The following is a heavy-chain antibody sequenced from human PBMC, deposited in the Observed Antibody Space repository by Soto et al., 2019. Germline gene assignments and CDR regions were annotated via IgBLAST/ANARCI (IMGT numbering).Heavy chain of an antibody. CDR3: AKSTTGADP. V-gene: IGHV3-30*18. J-gene: IGHJ5*02. CDR2: ISYDGSNK. Sequence: QVQLVESGGGVVQPGRSLRLSCAASGFTFSSYGMHWVRQAPGKGLEWVAVISYDGSNKYYADSVKGRFTISRDNSKNTLYLQMNSLRAEDTAVYYCAKSTTGADPWGQGTLVTVSS. CDR1: GFTFSSYG. D-gene: IGHD1-1*01.